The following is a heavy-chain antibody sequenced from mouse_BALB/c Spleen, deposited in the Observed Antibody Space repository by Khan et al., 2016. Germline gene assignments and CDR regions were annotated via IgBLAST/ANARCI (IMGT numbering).Heavy chain of an antibody. CDR2: IDPANGNT. Sequence: VQLQQSGAELVKPGASVKLSCTVSGFNIKDTYMHWVNQRPEQGLEWIGRIDPANGNTKYDPKFQDKATITADTSSNTAYLQLSSLTSEDTAVYYWSRGVYDYEFAYWGQGTLVTVSA. J-gene: IGHJ3*01. D-gene: IGHD2-4*01. CDR3: SRGVYDYEFAY. V-gene: IGHV14-3*02. CDR1: GFNIKDTY.